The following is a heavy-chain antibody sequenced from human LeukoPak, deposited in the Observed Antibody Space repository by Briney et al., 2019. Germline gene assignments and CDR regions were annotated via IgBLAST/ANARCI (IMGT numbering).Heavy chain of an antibody. J-gene: IGHJ4*02. CDR1: GYTFTGYY. D-gene: IGHD2-21*02. CDR3: AKDCGGDCYSEETYFDY. CDR2: IIPIFGTA. V-gene: IGHV1-69*13. Sequence: SVKVSCKASGYTFTGYYMHWVRQAPGQGLEWMGGIIPIFGTANYAQKFQGRVTITADESTSTAYMELSSLRSEDTAVYYCAKDCGGDCYSEETYFDYWGQGTLVTVSS.